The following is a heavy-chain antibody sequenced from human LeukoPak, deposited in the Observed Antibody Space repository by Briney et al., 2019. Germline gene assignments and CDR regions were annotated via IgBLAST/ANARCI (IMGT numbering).Heavy chain of an antibody. D-gene: IGHD5-18*01. Sequence: PGGSLRLSCKGSGYSFTNYWINWVRQMPGKGLEWMGRIDPSDSYSNYNPSFQGHVTISADKSISTAYLQWSSLKASDTAMYYCARVFYSAENGYSYGYFEYWGQGTLVTVSS. V-gene: IGHV5-10-1*01. CDR3: ARVFYSAENGYSYGYFEY. J-gene: IGHJ4*02. CDR1: GYSFTNYW. CDR2: IDPSDSYS.